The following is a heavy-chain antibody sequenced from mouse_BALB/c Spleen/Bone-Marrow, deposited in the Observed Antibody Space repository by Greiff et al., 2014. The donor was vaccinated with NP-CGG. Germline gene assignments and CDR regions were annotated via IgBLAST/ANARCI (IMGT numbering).Heavy chain of an antibody. J-gene: IGHJ3*01. D-gene: IGHD1-2*01. CDR2: INPYNDYT. Sequence: VQLQQPGAELVRPGASVKISCKAFGYTFTNYHINWVKQRPGQGLDWIGYINPYNDYTSYKQKFKGKATLTVDKSSSTAYMELISLTSEDSAVYFCAREDYGAWFPYWGQGTLVTVSA. CDR1: GYTFTNYH. CDR3: AREDYGAWFPY. V-gene: IGHV1S45*01.